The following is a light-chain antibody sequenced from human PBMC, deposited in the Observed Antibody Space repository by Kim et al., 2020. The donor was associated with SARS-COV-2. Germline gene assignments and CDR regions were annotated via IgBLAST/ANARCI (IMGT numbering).Light chain of an antibody. CDR2: DAS. CDR3: QQSDNLPLT. J-gene: IGKJ3*01. V-gene: IGKV1-33*01. Sequence: ASVGDRVTITCQASQDIRKYLNWFQQKPGKAPKLLIYDASNLEIGVPPRFSGSGSGTHFTFTISSLQPEDVATYYFQQSDNLPLTFGPGTKVDIK. CDR1: QDIRKY.